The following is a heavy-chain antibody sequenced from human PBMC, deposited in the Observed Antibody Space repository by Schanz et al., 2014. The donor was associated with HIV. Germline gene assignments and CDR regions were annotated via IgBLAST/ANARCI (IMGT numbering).Heavy chain of an antibody. J-gene: IGHJ4*02. D-gene: IGHD6-13*01. CDR2: ISYDGSIK. CDR1: GFTFRTHG. V-gene: IGHV3-30*18. CDR3: AKVGRIYSTTWIDH. Sequence: VPLLESGGGLAQPGGSQRLSCAASGFTFRTHGIHWVRQAPAKGLEWVAVISYDGSIKEYADSVKGRFAISRDNSKNTVYLQMNSLRGEDSAVYYCAKVGRIYSTTWIDHWGQGTLVTVSS.